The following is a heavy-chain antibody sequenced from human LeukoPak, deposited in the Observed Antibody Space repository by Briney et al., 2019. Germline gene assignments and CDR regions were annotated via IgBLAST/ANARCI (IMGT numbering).Heavy chain of an antibody. V-gene: IGHV3-23*01. J-gene: IGHJ3*02. CDR3: AKDSMIGDYYDSSGSDAFDI. CDR2: ISGSGGST. D-gene: IGHD3-22*01. Sequence: GGSLRLSCAASGFTFSSYAMSWVRQAPGKGLEWVSAISGSGGSTYYADSVKGRFTISRDNSKNTLYLQMNSLRAEDMAVYYCAKDSMIGDYYDSSGSDAFDIWGQGTMVTVSS. CDR1: GFTFSSYA.